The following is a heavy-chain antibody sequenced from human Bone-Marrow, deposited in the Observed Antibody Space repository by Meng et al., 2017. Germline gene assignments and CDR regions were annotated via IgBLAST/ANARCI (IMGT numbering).Heavy chain of an antibody. V-gene: IGHV4-34*01. J-gene: IGHJ4*02. Sequence: QVQLRQWGAGLLKPSETLSLTCAVYGGSFSGFYWNWFRQPPGKGLEWIAEINHSGSTNINPSLKSRVTILADTSKNQFSLKVRSMTAADTAVYYCAREAYSTSLSSATGFDYWGQGTLVTVSS. CDR3: AREAYSTSLSSATGFDY. CDR2: INHSGST. D-gene: IGHD6-13*01. CDR1: GGSFSGFY.